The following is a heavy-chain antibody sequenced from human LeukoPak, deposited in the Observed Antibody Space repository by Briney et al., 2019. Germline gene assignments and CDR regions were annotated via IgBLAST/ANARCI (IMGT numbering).Heavy chain of an antibody. CDR1: GGSISAYY. D-gene: IGHD3-10*02. V-gene: IGHV4-4*07. Sequence: SEPLSLTCVVSGGSISAYYWNWIRQPAGKGLEWIGRLHSSGETTSNPSLMSRATMSLDTSRNHFSLNLTSVTAADTAIYYFGTMFGESSDFDDCGEGCLVTVYS. CDR3: GTMFGESSDFDD. CDR2: LHSSGET. J-gene: IGHJ1*01.